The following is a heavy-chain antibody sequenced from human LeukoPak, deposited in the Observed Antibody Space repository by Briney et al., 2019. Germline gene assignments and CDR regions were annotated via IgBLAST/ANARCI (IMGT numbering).Heavy chain of an antibody. D-gene: IGHD4-23*01. CDR1: GGSFSGYY. V-gene: IGHV4-34*01. Sequence: TSETLSLTCAVYGGSFSGYYWSWIRQPPGKGLEWIGEINHSGSTNYNPSLKSRVTISVDTSKNQFSLKLSSVTAADTAVYYCARRRLYGGNGVFDYWGQGTLVTVSS. CDR3: ARRRLYGGNGVFDY. CDR2: INHSGST. J-gene: IGHJ4*02.